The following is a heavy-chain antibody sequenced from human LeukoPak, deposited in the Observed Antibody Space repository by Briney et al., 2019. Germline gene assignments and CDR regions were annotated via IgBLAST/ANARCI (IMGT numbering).Heavy chain of an antibody. D-gene: IGHD6-13*01. CDR1: GFTFSSYE. CDR3: ARDVMGAAAGPFDY. J-gene: IGHJ4*02. Sequence: PGGSLRLSCAASGFTFSSYEMNRVRQAPGKGLEWVSYISSSGSTIYYADSVKGRFTISRDNAKNSLYLQMNSLRAEDTAVYYCARDVMGAAAGPFDYWGQGTLVTVSS. CDR2: ISSSGSTI. V-gene: IGHV3-48*03.